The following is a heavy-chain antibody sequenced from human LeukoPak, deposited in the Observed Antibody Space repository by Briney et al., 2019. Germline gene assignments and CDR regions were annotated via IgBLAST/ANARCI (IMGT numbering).Heavy chain of an antibody. D-gene: IGHD1-1*01. CDR2: INPNSGGT. V-gene: IGHV1-2*02. CDR3: ARDPPYNWNEGADNFDY. J-gene: IGHJ4*02. CDR1: GYTFTGYY. Sequence: ASVKVTCKASGYTFTGYYMHWVRQTPGQGLEWMGWINPNSGGTNYAQKFQGRVTMTRDTSISTAYMKLSRLASDDTAVYYCARDPPYNWNEGADNFDYWGQGTLVTVSS.